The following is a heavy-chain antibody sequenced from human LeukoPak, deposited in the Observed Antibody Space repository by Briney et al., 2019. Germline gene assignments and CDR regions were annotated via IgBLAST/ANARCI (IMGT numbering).Heavy chain of an antibody. J-gene: IGHJ6*03. Sequence: ASVKVSCKASGYTFTSYYMHWVRQAPGQGLEWMGIINPSGGGTSYAQKFQGRVTMTRDTSTSTVYMELSSLRSEDTAVYYCARGHSGYVYYYYMDVWGKGTTVTISS. CDR1: GYTFTSYY. D-gene: IGHD5-12*01. CDR2: INPSGGGT. CDR3: ARGHSGYVYYYYMDV. V-gene: IGHV1-46*01.